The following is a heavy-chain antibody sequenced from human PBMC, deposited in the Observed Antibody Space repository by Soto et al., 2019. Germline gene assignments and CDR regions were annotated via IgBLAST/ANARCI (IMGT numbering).Heavy chain of an antibody. V-gene: IGHV4-59*01. CDR3: ARATYSWFDP. D-gene: IGHD3-16*01. CDR2: IYYSGST. Sequence: PSETLSLTCTVSGGSISSYYWSWIRQPPGKGLEWIGYIYYSGSTNYNPSLKSRVTISVDTSKNQFSLKLSSVTAADTAVYYCARATYSWFDPWGHGTLVTVYS. J-gene: IGHJ5*02. CDR1: GGSISSYY.